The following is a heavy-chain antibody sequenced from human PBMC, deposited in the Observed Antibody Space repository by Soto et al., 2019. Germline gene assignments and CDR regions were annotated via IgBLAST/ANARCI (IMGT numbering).Heavy chain of an antibody. J-gene: IGHJ6*03. CDR1: GGSISISNW. V-gene: IGHV4-4*02. Sequence: QVQLQESGPGLVKPSETLSLTCAVSGGSISISNWWSWVRQTPGKGLEWIGQIHHSGSTNYSPSLTSRVTISVDKSKNQCSLKMNSVTAADTAVYYCARGGYYFYMDVWGKGTTVTVSS. CDR2: IHHSGST. D-gene: IGHD1-26*01. CDR3: ARGGYYFYMDV.